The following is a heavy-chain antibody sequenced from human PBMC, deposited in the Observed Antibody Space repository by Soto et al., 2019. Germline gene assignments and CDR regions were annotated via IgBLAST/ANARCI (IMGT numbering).Heavy chain of an antibody. CDR1: GGSISSGGYY. Sequence: SETLSLTCTVSGGSISSGGYYWSWIRQHPGKGLEWIGYIYYSGSTYYNPSLKSRVTISVDTSKNQFSLKLSSVTAADTAVYYCARDGPNYFDYWGQGTLVTVSS. J-gene: IGHJ4*02. CDR2: IYYSGST. CDR3: ARDGPNYFDY. V-gene: IGHV4-31*03.